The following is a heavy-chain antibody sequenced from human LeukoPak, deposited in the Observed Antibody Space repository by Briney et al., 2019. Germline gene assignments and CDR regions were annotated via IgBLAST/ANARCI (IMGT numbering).Heavy chain of an antibody. V-gene: IGHV3-48*02. CDR3: ARDPGNFDY. CDR2: ISGSSSTI. Sequence: GGSLSLSWAASGFTFSSYSMNWVRQAPGKGLEWVSYISGSSSTIHYADAVRGRFTISRDNAKNSLHLQMNSLRDEDTAVYYCARDPGNFDYWGQGTLVTVSS. CDR1: GFTFSSYS. D-gene: IGHD6-13*01. J-gene: IGHJ4*02.